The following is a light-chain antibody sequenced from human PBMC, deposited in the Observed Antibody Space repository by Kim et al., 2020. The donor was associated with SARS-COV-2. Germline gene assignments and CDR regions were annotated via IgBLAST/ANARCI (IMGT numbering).Light chain of an antibody. CDR3: QSYDSSLRGV. Sequence: GRRVTISCTGSSSNIGAGYNVHWYQQLPGTAPILLIYGNSNRPSGVPDRFSGSKSGTSASLAITGLQAEDEADYYCQSYDSSLRGVFGGGTQLTVL. CDR2: GNS. J-gene: IGLJ3*02. CDR1: SSNIGAGYN. V-gene: IGLV1-40*01.